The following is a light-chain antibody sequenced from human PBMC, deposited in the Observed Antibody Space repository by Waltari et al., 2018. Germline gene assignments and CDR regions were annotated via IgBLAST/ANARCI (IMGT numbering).Light chain of an antibody. Sequence: SYELTHPPSASVSPGQTATLTSSGALLPKQFAYWYQQRPGQAPVPLIYKDTGRASGIPERFSGSTSGTTVTLTIAGVQAEDEADYFCQSVDVTALPFGGGTRLTVL. CDR1: LLPKQF. CDR2: KDT. V-gene: IGLV3-25*03. J-gene: IGLJ2*01. CDR3: QSVDVTALP.